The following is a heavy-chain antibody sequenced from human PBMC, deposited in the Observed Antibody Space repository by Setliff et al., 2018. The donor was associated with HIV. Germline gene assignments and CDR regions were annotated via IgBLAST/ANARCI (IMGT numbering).Heavy chain of an antibody. J-gene: IGHJ5*02. CDR3: ARVYYDILTGYPQGWFDP. V-gene: IGHV4-61*02. Sequence: SETLSLTCTVSGGSISSGSYYWSWIRQPAGKGLEWIGRIYTSGSTNYNPSLKSRVNISVDTSKNQFSLKLSSVTAADTAVYYCARVYYDILTGYPQGWFDPWGQGTLVTVSS. D-gene: IGHD3-9*01. CDR1: GGSISSGSYY. CDR2: IYTSGST.